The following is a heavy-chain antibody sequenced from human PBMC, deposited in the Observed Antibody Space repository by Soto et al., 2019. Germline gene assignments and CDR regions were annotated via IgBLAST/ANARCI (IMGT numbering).Heavy chain of an antibody. D-gene: IGHD2-2*01. CDR3: ARDVVPAAYYYYGMDV. CDR1: VYTFTSYY. Sequence: ASVKVSCKASVYTFTSYYMHWVRQAPGQGLEWMGIINPSGGSTSYAQKLQGRVTMTTDTSTSTAYMELRSLRSDDTAVYYCARDVVPAAYYYYGMDVWGQGTTVTVSS. J-gene: IGHJ6*02. CDR2: INPSGGST. V-gene: IGHV1-46*01.